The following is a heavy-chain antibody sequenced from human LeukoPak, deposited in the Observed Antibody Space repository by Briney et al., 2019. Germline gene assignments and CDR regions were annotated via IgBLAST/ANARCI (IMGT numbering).Heavy chain of an antibody. CDR3: ARTYYGGNSGLKY. CDR2: IYHSGST. D-gene: IGHD4-23*01. CDR1: GGSISSGGYY. V-gene: IGHV4-30-2*01. J-gene: IGHJ4*02. Sequence: PSETLSLTCTVSGGSISSGGYYWSWIRQPPGKGLEWIGYIYHSGSTYYNPSLKSRVTISVDRSKNQFSLKLSSVTAADTAVYYCARTYYGGNSGLKYWGQGTLVTVSS.